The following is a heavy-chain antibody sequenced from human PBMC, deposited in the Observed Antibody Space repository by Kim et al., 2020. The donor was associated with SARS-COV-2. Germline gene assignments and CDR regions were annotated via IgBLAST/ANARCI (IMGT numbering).Heavy chain of an antibody. Sequence: PSLKSRVTISVDTSKNQFSLKLSAVTAADTAVYYCARARPSIAAAGTVGYWGQGTLVTVSS. J-gene: IGHJ4*02. D-gene: IGHD6-13*01. V-gene: IGHV4-34*01. CDR3: ARARPSIAAAGTVGY.